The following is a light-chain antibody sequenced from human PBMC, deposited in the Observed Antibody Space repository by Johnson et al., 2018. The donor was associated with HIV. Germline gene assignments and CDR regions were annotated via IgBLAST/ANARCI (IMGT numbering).Light chain of an antibody. CDR2: EDN. CDR3: GVWDSRLRTHYV. V-gene: IGLV1-51*02. Sequence: QSVLTQPPSVSAAPGQRVNISCSGTSSNIENYFVSWYQQLPGAAPRLLIYEDNKRPSGIPDRFSGSKSGASATLGITGLQTGGEADDYCGVWDSRLRTHYVFGTGTTVTVL. CDR1: SSNIENYF. J-gene: IGLJ1*01.